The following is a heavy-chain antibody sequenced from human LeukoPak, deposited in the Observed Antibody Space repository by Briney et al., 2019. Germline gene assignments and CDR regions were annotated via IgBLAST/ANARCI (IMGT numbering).Heavy chain of an antibody. D-gene: IGHD1-1*01. V-gene: IGHV3-7*01. J-gene: IGHJ3*02. CDR2: PKEDGNEI. Sequence: GGSVRLSCAASGFTLRTCWVRWVRGAPGEGGEWVANPKEDGNEIYYVDPVKGRFTTSRDNAKNSSLRQINSPRAEHTAVYYCAREARTERDAFDIWGQGTMVTVSS. CDR3: AREARTERDAFDI. CDR1: GFTLRTCW.